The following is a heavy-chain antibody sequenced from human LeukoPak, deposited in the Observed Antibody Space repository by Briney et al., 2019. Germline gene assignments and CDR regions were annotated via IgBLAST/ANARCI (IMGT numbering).Heavy chain of an antibody. Sequence: PGGSLRLSCAASGFTFSSYAMHWVRQAPGKGLEWVAVISYDGSNKYYADSVKGRFTISRDNSKNTLYLQMNSLRAEDTAVYYCARNKLYCSSTSCTSDFDYWGQGTLVTVSS. CDR3: ARNKLYCSSTSCTSDFDY. V-gene: IGHV3-30-3*01. CDR2: ISYDGSNK. J-gene: IGHJ4*02. CDR1: GFTFSSYA. D-gene: IGHD2-2*01.